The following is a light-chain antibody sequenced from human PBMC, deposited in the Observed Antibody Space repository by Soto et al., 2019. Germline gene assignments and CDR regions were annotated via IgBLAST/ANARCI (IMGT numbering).Light chain of an antibody. J-gene: IGKJ2*01. Sequence: EIVMTQSPATLSVSPGERATLSCRASQSVSSNVAWYQQIPGQTPRLLIYGASTRATTIPVRFSGSGSGTEFTITISSLQSEDFAVYYCHQYDDGPYTFGQGTKVDIK. CDR2: GAS. CDR3: HQYDDGPYT. V-gene: IGKV3-15*01. CDR1: QSVSSN.